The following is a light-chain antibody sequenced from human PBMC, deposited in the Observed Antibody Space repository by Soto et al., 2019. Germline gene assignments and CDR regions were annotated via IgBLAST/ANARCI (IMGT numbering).Light chain of an antibody. CDR2: GAS. CDR3: QQYNSWPRGT. J-gene: IGKJ3*01. Sequence: EKALTQSPVTLSLSPGERATLSCRASQSVSSNLAWYQQRPGQAPRLLIYGASTRASGVPDRFSGSGSGTEFILTISSLQSEDSAVYYCQQYNSWPRGTFGPGTKVEIK. CDR1: QSVSSN. V-gene: IGKV3-15*01.